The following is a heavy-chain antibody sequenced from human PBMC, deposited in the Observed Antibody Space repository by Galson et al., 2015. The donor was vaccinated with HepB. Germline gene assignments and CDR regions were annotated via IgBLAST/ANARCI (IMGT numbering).Heavy chain of an antibody. J-gene: IGHJ6*03. CDR1: GYTFTSYG. CDR2: ISAYNGNT. V-gene: IGHV1-18*01. Sequence: SVKVSCKASGYTFTSYGISWVRQAPGQGLEWMGWISAYNGNTNYEEKFQGRVTLTTDTSTSTAYMELRSLRFDDTAVYYCARVGYYEFWSVSSSKYSYYYMDVWGKGTTVTVSS. D-gene: IGHD3-3*01. CDR3: ARVGYYEFWSVSSSKYSYYYMDV.